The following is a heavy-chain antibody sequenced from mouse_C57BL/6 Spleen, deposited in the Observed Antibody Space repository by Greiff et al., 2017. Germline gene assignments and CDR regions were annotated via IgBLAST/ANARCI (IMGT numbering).Heavy chain of an antibody. Sequence: QVQLKESGPGLVQPSQSLSITCTVSGFSLTSYGVHWVRQSPGKGLEWLGVIWRGGSTDYNAAFMSRLSITKDNSKSQVFFKMNSLQADDTAIYYCAKPYYSNYEDAMYYWGQGTSVTVSS. CDR2: IWRGGST. CDR1: GFSLTSYG. J-gene: IGHJ4*01. V-gene: IGHV2-5*01. D-gene: IGHD2-5*01. CDR3: AKPYYSNYEDAMYY.